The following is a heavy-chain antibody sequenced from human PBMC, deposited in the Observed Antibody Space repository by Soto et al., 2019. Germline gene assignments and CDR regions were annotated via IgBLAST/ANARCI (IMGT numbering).Heavy chain of an antibody. CDR3: ARAVEMATITYYYYRGMDV. CDR2: IWYDGNNK. D-gene: IGHD5-12*01. Sequence: QVQLVESGGGVLQPGRSLRLSCAASGFTFSTYGMHWVRQAPGKGLEWVAIIWYDGNNKFYADSVKGRFTISRDNSKNTLYLQMHSLRVEDTAVYYCARAVEMATITYYYYRGMDVWGQGTTVTVSS. CDR1: GFTFSTYG. J-gene: IGHJ6*02. V-gene: IGHV3-33*01.